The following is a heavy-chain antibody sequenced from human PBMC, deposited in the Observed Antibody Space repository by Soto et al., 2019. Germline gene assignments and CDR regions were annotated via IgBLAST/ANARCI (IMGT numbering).Heavy chain of an antibody. CDR3: ARDPHSQVRGGGLGAFDI. Sequence: QVQLVQSGAEVKKPGASVKVSCKASGYTFTSYGISWVRQAPGQGLEWMGWISAYNGNTNYAQKLQGRVTMTTDTSTSTAYMELRSLRSDDTAVYYCARDPHSQVRGGGLGAFDIWGQGTMVTVSS. V-gene: IGHV1-18*01. J-gene: IGHJ3*02. CDR2: ISAYNGNT. D-gene: IGHD3-10*01. CDR1: GYTFTSYG.